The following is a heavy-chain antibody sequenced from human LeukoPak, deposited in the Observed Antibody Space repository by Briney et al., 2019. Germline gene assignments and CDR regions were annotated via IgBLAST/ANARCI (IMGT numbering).Heavy chain of an antibody. CDR2: IYYSGST. D-gene: IGHD1-1*01. Sequence: SQTLSLTCTVSGGSISSGGYYWSWIRQPPGKGLEWIGYIYYSGSTNYNPSLKSRVTISVDTSKNQFSLKLSSVTAADTAVYYCARDGMSGKYYYYMDVWGKGTTVTVSS. CDR1: GGSISSGGYY. J-gene: IGHJ6*03. CDR3: ARDGMSGKYYYYMDV. V-gene: IGHV4-61*08.